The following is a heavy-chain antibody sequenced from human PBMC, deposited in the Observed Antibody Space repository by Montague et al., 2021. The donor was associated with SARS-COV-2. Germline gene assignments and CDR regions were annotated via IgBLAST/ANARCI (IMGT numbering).Heavy chain of an antibody. D-gene: IGHD3-10*01. Sequence: SEILSLTCAVHGGSFSTYSWTWIRQPPGNGLEWIGEIHHGGSTNYNPSLKSRVTISADTSKNQFSLKLTSVAAADTAVYYCARLGDGVVPSPILGVGPYYSYYYMDVWGKGTTVTVSS. CDR3: ARLGDGVVPSPILGVGPYYSYYYMDV. J-gene: IGHJ6*03. CDR2: IHHGGST. CDR1: GGSFSTYS. V-gene: IGHV4-34*01.